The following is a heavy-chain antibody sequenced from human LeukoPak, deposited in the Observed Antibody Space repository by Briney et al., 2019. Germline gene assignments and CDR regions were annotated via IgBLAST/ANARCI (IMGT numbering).Heavy chain of an antibody. CDR3: ARASKGYSSGYGYYYYYMDV. CDR1: GFTFKKYS. CDR2: ISTTSETV. J-gene: IGHJ6*03. D-gene: IGHD5-18*01. Sequence: GSLRLSCAASGFTFKKYSMNWVRQAPGKGLEWISYISTTSETVFYADSVKGRFTVSRDNAENSLTLQMNSLRAEDTAVYYCARASKGYSSGYGYYYYYMDVWGKGTTVTISS. V-gene: IGHV3-48*01.